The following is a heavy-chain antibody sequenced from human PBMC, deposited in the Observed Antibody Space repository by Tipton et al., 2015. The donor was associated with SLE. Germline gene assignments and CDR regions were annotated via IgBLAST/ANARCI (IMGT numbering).Heavy chain of an antibody. Sequence: RSLRLSCAASGFTFSSYGMHWVRQAPGKGLEWVAVIWYDGSNKYYADSVKGRFTISRDNSKNTLYLQMNSLRAEDTAVYYCAKGVARGRATPGYFDYWGQGTLVTVSS. D-gene: IGHD5-12*01. CDR3: AKGVARGRATPGYFDY. J-gene: IGHJ4*02. V-gene: IGHV3-33*06. CDR1: GFTFSSYG. CDR2: IWYDGSNK.